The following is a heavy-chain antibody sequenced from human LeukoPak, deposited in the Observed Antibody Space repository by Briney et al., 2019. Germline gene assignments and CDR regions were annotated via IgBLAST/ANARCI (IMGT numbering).Heavy chain of an antibody. J-gene: IGHJ4*02. V-gene: IGHV1-8*03. CDR1: GYTFTSYD. CDR3: ASPIAVTTAFDY. Sequence: ASVKVSCKASGYTFTSYDINWVRQAAGQGLEWMGWMNPNSGNTGYAQKFQGRVTITRNTSISTAYMELSSLRSGDTAVYYYASPIAVTTAFDYWGQGTLVTVSS. CDR2: MNPNSGNT. D-gene: IGHD4-17*01.